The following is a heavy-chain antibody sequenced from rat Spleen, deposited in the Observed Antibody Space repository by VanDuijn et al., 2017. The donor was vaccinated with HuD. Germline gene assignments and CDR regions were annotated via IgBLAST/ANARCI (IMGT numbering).Heavy chain of an antibody. CDR2: IWGDGNT. CDR3: ARSDYASPYYFDY. J-gene: IGHJ2*01. V-gene: IGHV2-13*01. CDR1: GFSLSNYG. D-gene: IGHD1-12*01. Sequence: QVQLKESGPGLVQPSQTLSLTCTVSGFSLSNYGVIWVRQPPGKGLEWMGVIWGDGNTNYNSALKSRLSISRDTSESQVYLKMNSLQTEDTAMYFCARSDYASPYYFDYWGQGVMVTVSS.